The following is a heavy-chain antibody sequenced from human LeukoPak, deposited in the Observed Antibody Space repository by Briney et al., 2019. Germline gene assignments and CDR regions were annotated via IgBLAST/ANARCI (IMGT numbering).Heavy chain of an antibody. CDR3: AREGRYYYYMDV. J-gene: IGHJ6*03. CDR2: IYYSGST. V-gene: IGHV4-39*07. CDR1: GGSISSSSYY. Sequence: PSETLSLTCTVSGGSISSSSYYWGWIRQPPGKGLEWIGSIYYSGSTYYNPSLKSRVTISVDTSKNQFSLKLSSVTAADTAVYYCAREGRYYYYMDVWGKGTTVTISS.